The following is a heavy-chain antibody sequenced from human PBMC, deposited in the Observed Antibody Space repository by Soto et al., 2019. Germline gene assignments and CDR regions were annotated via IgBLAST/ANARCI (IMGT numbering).Heavy chain of an antibody. V-gene: IGHV3-23*01. Sequence: GGSLRLSCAASGFTFTSYAMNWVRQAPGKGLEWVSAISGSGGSTYYTDSVKGRFTIARDNSKNTLFLQMNSLRVEDTAVYYWAKHLDYYAYEIWGQGTMVTVSS. D-gene: IGHD4-17*01. CDR3: AKHLDYYAYEI. CDR1: GFTFTSYA. CDR2: ISGSGGST. J-gene: IGHJ3*02.